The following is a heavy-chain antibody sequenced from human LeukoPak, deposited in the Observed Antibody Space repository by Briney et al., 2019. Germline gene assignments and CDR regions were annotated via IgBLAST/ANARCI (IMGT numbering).Heavy chain of an antibody. V-gene: IGHV3-23*01. J-gene: IGHJ4*02. Sequence: PGGSLRLSCAASGFTFSSYAMSWVRQAPGKGLEWVSAISGSGGSTYYADSVKGRFTISRDNSKNTLYLQMKSLRAEDTAVYYCATVGGGSSRPYYFDYWGQGALVTVSS. CDR1: GFTFSSYA. CDR2: ISGSGGST. D-gene: IGHD1-26*01. CDR3: ATVGGGSSRPYYFDY.